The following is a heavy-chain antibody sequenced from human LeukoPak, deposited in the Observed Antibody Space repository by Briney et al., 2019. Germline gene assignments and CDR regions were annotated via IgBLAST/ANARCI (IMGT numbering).Heavy chain of an antibody. J-gene: IGHJ4*02. CDR3: ASGYYDSSGYYYSFDY. V-gene: IGHV1-46*01. D-gene: IGHD3-22*01. Sequence: GASVKVSCKASGYTFTSYYMHWVRQAPGQGLEWVGIINPSVGSTSYAPKFQGRVTMTRDTSTSTAYMELSSLRSEDTAVYYCASGYYDSSGYYYSFDYWGQGTLVTVSS. CDR1: GYTFTSYY. CDR2: INPSVGST.